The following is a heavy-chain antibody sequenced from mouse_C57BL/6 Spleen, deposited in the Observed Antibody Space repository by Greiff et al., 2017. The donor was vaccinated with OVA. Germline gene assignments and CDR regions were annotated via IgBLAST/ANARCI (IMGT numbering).Heavy chain of an antibody. CDR1: GYSITSGYY. CDR3: ARGEAY. Sequence: EVQLQESGPGLVKPSQSLSLTCSVTGYSITSGYYWNWIRQFPGNKREWMGYISYDGSNNYNPSLKNRISITRDTSKNQFFLKLNSVTTEDTATYYWARGEAYWGQGTLVTVSA. J-gene: IGHJ3*01. CDR2: ISYDGSN. V-gene: IGHV3-6*01.